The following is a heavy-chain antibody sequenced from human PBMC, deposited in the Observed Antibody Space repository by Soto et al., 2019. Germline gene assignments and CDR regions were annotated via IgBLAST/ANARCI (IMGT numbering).Heavy chain of an antibody. V-gene: IGHV3-23*01. CDR3: ATGYSDILTGPDPFDY. J-gene: IGHJ4*02. CDR1: GCTFSSYA. D-gene: IGHD3-9*01. Sequence: GGSLRLSCAASGCTFSSYAMSWVRQAPGKGLEWVSAISCSGGSTYYSDSVKGRFTISRDNSKNTLYLKMNNLRAEDTAVYYCATGYSDILTGPDPFDYWGKGTLVTVSS. CDR2: ISCSGGST.